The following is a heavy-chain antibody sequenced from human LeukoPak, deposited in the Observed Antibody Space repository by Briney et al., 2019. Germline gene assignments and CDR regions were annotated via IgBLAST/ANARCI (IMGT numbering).Heavy chain of an antibody. CDR3: ARKGISAVAGAFDI. CDR1: GGSINSCY. J-gene: IGHJ3*02. D-gene: IGHD2-15*01. V-gene: IGHV4-4*07. CDR2: IYSSGST. Sequence: SETLSLTCTVSGGSINSCYWSWIRQPAGKGLEWIGRIYSSGSTNYNPSLKSRVTMSVDTSKNQFSLELRSVTAADTAVYFCARKGISAVAGAFDIWGQGTMVTVSS.